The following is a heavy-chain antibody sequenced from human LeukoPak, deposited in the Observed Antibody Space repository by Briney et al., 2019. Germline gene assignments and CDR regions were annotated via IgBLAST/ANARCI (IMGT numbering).Heavy chain of an antibody. V-gene: IGHV1-18*01. Sequence: EASVKVSCKASGYTFTSYGISWVRQAPGQGLEWMGWISAYNGNTNYAQKLQGRVTMTTDTSTSTAYMELSSLRSEDTAVYYCARATHSYGWFDPWGQGTLVTVSS. CDR2: ISAYNGNT. D-gene: IGHD1-26*01. CDR3: ARATHSYGWFDP. CDR1: GYTFTSYG. J-gene: IGHJ5*02.